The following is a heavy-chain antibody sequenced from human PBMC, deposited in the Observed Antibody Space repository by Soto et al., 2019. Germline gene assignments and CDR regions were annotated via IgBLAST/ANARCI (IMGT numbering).Heavy chain of an antibody. CDR1: GFTFSSYG. CDR3: ASETTVTTSAFDI. J-gene: IGHJ3*02. D-gene: IGHD4-17*01. V-gene: IGHV3-33*01. CDR2: IWYDGSNK. Sequence: GGSLSLSCAASGFTFSSYGMHWVRQAPGKGLEWVAVIWYDGSNKYYADSVKGPFTISRDNSKNTLYLQMNSLRAEDTAVYYCASETTVTTSAFDIWGQGTMVTVSS.